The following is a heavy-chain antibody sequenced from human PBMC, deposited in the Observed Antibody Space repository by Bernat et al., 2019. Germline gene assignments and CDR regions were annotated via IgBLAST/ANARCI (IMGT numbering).Heavy chain of an antibody. J-gene: IGHJ6*03. CDR1: GFTFSSYA. CDR2: ISGSGGST. CDR3: AKGVFRDMDV. V-gene: IGHV3-23*04. D-gene: IGHD2-21*01. Sequence: EVQLVESGGGLVQPGGSLRLSCAASGFTFSSYAMSWDRQAPGKGLEWVSAISGSGGSTYYADSVKGRFTISRENSKHPLFLQMNSRRAEDRAVYYCAKGVFRDMDVGGKGTPVTVSS.